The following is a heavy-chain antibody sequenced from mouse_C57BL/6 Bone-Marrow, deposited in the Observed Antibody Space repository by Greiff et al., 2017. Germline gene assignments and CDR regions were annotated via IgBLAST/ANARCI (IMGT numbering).Heavy chain of an antibody. CDR1: GYTFTSHW. D-gene: IGHD4-1*01. CDR3: ATKLGENYYAMDY. Sequence: VKLMESGPELVRPGASVKISCKAPGYTFTSHWMQWVRQRPGQGLEWIGEIFPGSGSTYYNEKFKGKATLTVDTSSSTAYMQLSSLTSEDSAVYFCATKLGENYYAMDYWGQGTSVTVSS. V-gene: IGHV1-56*01. CDR2: IFPGSGST. J-gene: IGHJ4*01.